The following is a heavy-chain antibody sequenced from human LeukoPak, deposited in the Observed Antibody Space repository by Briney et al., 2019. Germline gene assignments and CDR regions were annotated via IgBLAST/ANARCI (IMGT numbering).Heavy chain of an antibody. CDR2: IYSGGST. V-gene: IGHV3-53*01. CDR1: GFTVSSNY. CDR3: ASGSGSYRTPYYYMDV. Sequence: GGSLRLSCAASGFTVSSNYMSWVRQAHGKGLEWVSVIYSGGSTYYADSVKGRFTISRDNSKNTLYLQMNSLRAEDTAVYYCASGSGSYRTPYYYMDVWGTGTTVTVSS. D-gene: IGHD3-10*01. J-gene: IGHJ6*03.